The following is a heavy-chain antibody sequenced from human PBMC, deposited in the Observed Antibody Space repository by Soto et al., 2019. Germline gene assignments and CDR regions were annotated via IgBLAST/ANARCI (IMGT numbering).Heavy chain of an antibody. CDR2: ISGSGGST. D-gene: IGHD3-22*01. CDR3: AKPSPSMIVVGGWFDP. Sequence: PGGSLRLSCAASGFTFSSYAMRWVRQAPGKGLECVSAISGSGGSTYYADSVKGRFTISRDKSKNTLYLQMNSLRAEDTAVYYCAKPSPSMIVVGGWFDPWGQGTLVTVSS. J-gene: IGHJ5*02. V-gene: IGHV3-23*01. CDR1: GFTFSSYA.